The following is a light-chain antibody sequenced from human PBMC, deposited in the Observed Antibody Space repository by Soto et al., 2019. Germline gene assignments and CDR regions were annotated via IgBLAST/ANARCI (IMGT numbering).Light chain of an antibody. CDR3: QHYNNWLGT. CDR1: QTISSN. CDR2: GAS. V-gene: IGKV3-15*01. Sequence: EIVMTQSPATLSVSPGERASLSCRANQTISSNLAWYQQKPGQAPRLLIYGASTRATGIPARFSGSGSGTESTLTISSLQSEDFTVYYCQHYNNWLGTFGGGTKVEIK. J-gene: IGKJ4*01.